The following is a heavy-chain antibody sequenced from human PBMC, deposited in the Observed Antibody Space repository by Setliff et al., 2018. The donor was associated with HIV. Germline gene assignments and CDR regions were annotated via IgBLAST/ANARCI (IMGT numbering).Heavy chain of an antibody. CDR2: INYSGST. V-gene: IGHV4-34*01. CDR3: ARSLLPSITVAGTIGY. J-gene: IGHJ4*02. CDR1: GGPFSNYY. D-gene: IGHD6-19*01. Sequence: SETLSLTCAVYGGPFSNYYWSWIRQPPGKGLEWIGEINYSGSTKYNPSLKSRVTMSVDTSKNHFSLKLSSVTAADTAVYYCARSLLPSITVAGTIGYWGQGSLVTVSS.